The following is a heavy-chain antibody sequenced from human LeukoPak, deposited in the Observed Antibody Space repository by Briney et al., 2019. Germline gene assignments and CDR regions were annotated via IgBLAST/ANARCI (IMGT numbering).Heavy chain of an antibody. CDR3: ARDKDEYDYTKLVTY. CDR1: GYTFSSYG. D-gene: IGHD5-12*01. V-gene: IGHV1-18*01. Sequence: ASVKVSCKASGYTFSSYGFSWVRQAPGQGPEWMGWISGYNGNTNYAQKFQGRVTMTTDTSTSTAYMELRSLRSDDTAVYYCARDKDEYDYTKLVTYWGQGTLVTVSS. CDR2: ISGYNGNT. J-gene: IGHJ4*02.